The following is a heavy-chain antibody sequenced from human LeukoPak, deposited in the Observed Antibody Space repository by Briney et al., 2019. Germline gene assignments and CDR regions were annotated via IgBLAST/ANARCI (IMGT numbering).Heavy chain of an antibody. CDR1: GFTFDDYA. V-gene: IGHV3-9*01. CDR2: ISWNSGSI. CDR3: ASRSGGPGY. Sequence: PGGSLRLSCAASGFTFDDYAMHWVRQAPGKGLEWVSGISWNSGSIGNADSVKGRFTISRDNAKNSLYLQMNSLRAEDTALYYCASRSGGPGYWGQGTLVTVSS. D-gene: IGHD2-15*01. J-gene: IGHJ4*02.